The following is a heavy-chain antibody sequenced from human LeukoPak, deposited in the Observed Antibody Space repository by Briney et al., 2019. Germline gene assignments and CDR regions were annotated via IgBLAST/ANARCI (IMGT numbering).Heavy chain of an antibody. CDR3: AKLAGPLTYGESPFVDY. V-gene: IGHV3-23*01. D-gene: IGHD4-17*01. CDR1: GFTLSSYA. CDR2: ISGSGGST. Sequence: GGSLRLSCAASGFTLSSYAMSWVRQAPGKGLEWVSAISGSGGSTYYADSVKGRFTISRDNSKNTLYLQMNSLRAEDTAVYYCAKLAGPLTYGESPFVDYWGQGTLVTVSS. J-gene: IGHJ4*02.